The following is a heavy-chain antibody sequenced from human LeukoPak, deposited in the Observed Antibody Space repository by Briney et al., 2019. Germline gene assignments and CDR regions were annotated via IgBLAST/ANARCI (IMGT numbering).Heavy chain of an antibody. CDR2: ISTTGSDI. CDR3: TRDDHYYFDY. CDR1: GFSLRGYT. J-gene: IGHJ4*02. V-gene: IGHV3-21*01. D-gene: IGHD1-14*01. Sequence: GGSLRLSCAASGFSLRGYTMNWVRQAPGKGLEWVSSISTTGSDILYADSLKGRITISRDNVKNALYLQMNSLGAEDTAIYYCTRDDHYYFDYWGQGTLVTVSS.